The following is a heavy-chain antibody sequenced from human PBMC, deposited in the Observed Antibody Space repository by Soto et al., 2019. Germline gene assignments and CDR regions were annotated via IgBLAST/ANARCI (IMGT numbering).Heavy chain of an antibody. V-gene: IGHV3-49*03. J-gene: IGHJ6*04. D-gene: IGHD6-13*01. CDR3: TTSGYTSSYYYYARDV. Sequence: GGSLRLSCTGSGFTFADYAMSWFRKAPGKGLDWVGFIKSKVYGETTEYAASVKGRFTFSRDDSKGVAYLQMNSLKTEDTAVYYCTTSGYTSSYYYYARDVWGKGTKVFVSS. CDR1: GFTFADYA. CDR2: IKSKVYGETT.